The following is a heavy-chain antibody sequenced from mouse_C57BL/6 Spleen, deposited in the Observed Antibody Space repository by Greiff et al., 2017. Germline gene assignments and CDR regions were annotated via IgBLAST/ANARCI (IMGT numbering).Heavy chain of an antibody. V-gene: IGHV1-81*01. CDR3: AREYQEAWFAY. CDR2: VYPRSGNT. J-gene: IGHJ3*01. CDR1: GYTFTSYG. D-gene: IGHD5-2*01. Sequence: QVQLQQSGAELARPGASVKLSCKASGYTFTSYGISWVKQRTGQGLEWIGEVYPRSGNTYYNEKFKGKATLTADKSSSTAYMELRSLTSEDSAVYFCAREYQEAWFAYWGQGTLVTVSA.